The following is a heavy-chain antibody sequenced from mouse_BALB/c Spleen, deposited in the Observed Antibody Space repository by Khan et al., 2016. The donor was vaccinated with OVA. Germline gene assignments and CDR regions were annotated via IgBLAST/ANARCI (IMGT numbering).Heavy chain of an antibody. CDR3: ARSGDGGFAY. J-gene: IGHJ3*01. CDR2: INPYNGVT. V-gene: IGHV1-18*01. CDR1: GYSFTDYT. Sequence: EVQLQESGPALVKPGASMKISCKASGYSFTDYTMNWVKQSHGKSLEWIGLINPYNGVTSDNQKFKGKATLTVDKSYSTAYMELLSLTSGESAGYYVARSGDGGFAYWGQGTLGTVAA.